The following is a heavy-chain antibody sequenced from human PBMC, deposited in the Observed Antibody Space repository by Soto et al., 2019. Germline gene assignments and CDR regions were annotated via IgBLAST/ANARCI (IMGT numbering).Heavy chain of an antibody. J-gene: IGHJ5*02. Sequence: SQTLSLTCLISRDSLSIHRAAWRSIRQSPSRGLEWLGRTYYRSKWYNDYAVSVNSRITINPDTSKNQFSLQLTSVTPEDTAVYFCARGSHDSTWSWGQGTLVTAPQ. CDR2: TYYRSKWYN. CDR1: RDSLSIHRAA. D-gene: IGHD2-2*01. V-gene: IGHV6-1*01. CDR3: ARGSHDSTWS.